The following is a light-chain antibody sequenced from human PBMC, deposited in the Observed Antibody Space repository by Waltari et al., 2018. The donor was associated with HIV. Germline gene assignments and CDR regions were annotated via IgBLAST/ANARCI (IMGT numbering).Light chain of an antibody. V-gene: IGLV1-44*01. Sequence: QSVLTQPPSASGTPGQRVTISCSGSSSNIGRNIVNWYPQLPGRAPKLLIYTDNQRASGVPDRFSGSKSGTSASLAISGLQSEDEADYYCATWDDSLNGLNWVFGGGTKLTVL. CDR2: TDN. J-gene: IGLJ3*02. CDR3: ATWDDSLNGLNWV. CDR1: SSNIGRNI.